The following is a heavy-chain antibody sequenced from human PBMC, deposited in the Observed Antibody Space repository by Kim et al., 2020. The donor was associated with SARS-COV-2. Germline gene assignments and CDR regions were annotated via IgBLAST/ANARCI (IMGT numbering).Heavy chain of an antibody. CDR1: GFTFSSYG. CDR3: ASEGAGSYYNSLDYYYG. Sequence: GGSLRLSCAASGFTFSSYGMHWVRQAPGKGLEWVAVISYDGSNKYYADSVKGRFTISRDNSKNTLYLQMNSLRAEDTAVYYCASEGAGSYYNSLDYYYG. CDR2: ISYDGSNK. J-gene: IGHJ6*01. D-gene: IGHD3-10*01. V-gene: IGHV3-30*03.